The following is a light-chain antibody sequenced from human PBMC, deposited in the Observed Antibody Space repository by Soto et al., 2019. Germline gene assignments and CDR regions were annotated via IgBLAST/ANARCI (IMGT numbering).Light chain of an antibody. CDR3: QQYSSSRT. Sequence: EIVLTQSPGTLSLSPGERATLSCRASQSVSSSYLAWYQQKPGQAPRLLIYDAPSRATGIPDRFSGSGSGTDFTLTISRLEPEDFAVYYCQQYSSSRTFGQGTKVEIK. CDR1: QSVSSSY. V-gene: IGKV3-20*01. CDR2: DAP. J-gene: IGKJ1*01.